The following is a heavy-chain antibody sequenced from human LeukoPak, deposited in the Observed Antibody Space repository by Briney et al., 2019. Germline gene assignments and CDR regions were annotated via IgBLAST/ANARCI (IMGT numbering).Heavy chain of an antibody. J-gene: IGHJ4*02. CDR2: IYHSGST. CDR3: ARGRSVLRYFDWLFHFDY. CDR1: GGSISSGGYY. V-gene: IGHV4-31*03. D-gene: IGHD3-9*01. Sequence: SETLSLTCTVSGGSISSGGYYWSWIRQHPGKGLEWIGYIYHSGSTYYNPSLKSRVTISVDTSKNQFSLKLSSVTAADTAVYYCARGRSVLRYFDWLFHFDYWGQGTLVTVSS.